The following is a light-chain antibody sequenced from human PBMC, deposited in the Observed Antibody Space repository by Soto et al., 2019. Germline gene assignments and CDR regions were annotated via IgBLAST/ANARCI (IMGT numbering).Light chain of an antibody. CDR1: SSNIGNNY. CDR3: GAWDSSLSAVV. V-gene: IGLV1-51*01. J-gene: IGLJ2*01. Sequence: QSVLTQPPSVSAAPGQKVTISCSGSSSNIGNNYVSWYQQLPGTAPKLLIYDNNERPSGIPDRFSGSKSGTSATLDITGLQTGDEADYYCGAWDSSLSAVVFGGGTKVTVL. CDR2: DNN.